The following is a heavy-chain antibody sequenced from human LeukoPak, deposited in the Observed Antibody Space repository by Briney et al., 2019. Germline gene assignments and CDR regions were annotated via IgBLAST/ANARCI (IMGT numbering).Heavy chain of an antibody. V-gene: IGHV5-51*01. J-gene: IGHJ5*01. Sequence: GESLKISCKASGYTFTRYWIGWVRQMPGKGLEWMGIIYPGGSATRYNPSFQGQVTISVDKSINTAFLQWSSLKASDTAMYYCVRRDDFGGNSLNFFDPWGQGTLVTVSS. CDR2: IYPGGSAT. CDR1: GYTFTRYW. CDR3: VRRDDFGGNSLNFFDP. D-gene: IGHD4-23*01.